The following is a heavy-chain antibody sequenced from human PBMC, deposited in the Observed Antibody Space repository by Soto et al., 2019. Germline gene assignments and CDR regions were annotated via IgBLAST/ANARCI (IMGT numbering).Heavy chain of an antibody. Sequence: ASVKVSCKASGYTFTSYYMHWVRQAPGQGLEWMGIINPSGGSTSYAQKFQGRVTMTRDTSTSTVYMELSSLRSEDTAVYYCARCLSFRRCIYGSASPPNSNECLDYYYCMYVWGQ. D-gene: IGHD3-10*01. J-gene: IGHJ6*01. CDR3: ARCLSFRRCIYGSASPPNSNECLDYYYCMYV. CDR1: GYTFTSYY. V-gene: IGHV1-46*03. CDR2: INPSGGST.